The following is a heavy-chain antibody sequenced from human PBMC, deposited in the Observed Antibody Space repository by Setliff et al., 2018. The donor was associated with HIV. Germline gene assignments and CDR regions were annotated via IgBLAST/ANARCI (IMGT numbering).Heavy chain of an antibody. CDR3: ARGAYYNFWSGYSAGGGSLGP. J-gene: IGHJ5*02. D-gene: IGHD3-3*01. Sequence: SETLSLTCSVSGGSISGYYWNWVRQPPGKGLEWLGYVYSSGTTDHNPALKVRVTISLVTSTSQFSLHLNSVTAADTAVYYCARGAYYNFWSGYSAGGGSLGPWGQGALVTVSS. CDR2: VYSSGTT. CDR1: GGSISGYY. V-gene: IGHV4-59*01.